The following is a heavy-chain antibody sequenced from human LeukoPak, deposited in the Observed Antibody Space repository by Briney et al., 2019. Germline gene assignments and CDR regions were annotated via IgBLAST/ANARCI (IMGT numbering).Heavy chain of an antibody. CDR1: GVSISSYY. D-gene: IGHD4/OR15-4a*01. J-gene: IGHJ3*01. CDR3: ARNQVLTFDVFNL. Sequence: SETLSLTCTVSGVSISSYYWSWIRQPPGKGLEWIGYIHYSGSTDYNSSLKSRVTISMDTSKNQFFLKLNSATAADTAMYYCARNQVLTFDVFNLWGQGTMVTVSS. V-gene: IGHV4-59*08. CDR2: IHYSGST.